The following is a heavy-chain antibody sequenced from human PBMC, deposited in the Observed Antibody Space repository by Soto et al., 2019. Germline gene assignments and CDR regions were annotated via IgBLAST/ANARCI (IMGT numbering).Heavy chain of an antibody. V-gene: IGHV4-39*01. CDR3: ARYRRSGYSYGYVDY. J-gene: IGHJ4*02. D-gene: IGHD5-18*01. Sequence: QLQLQESGPGLVKPSETLSLTCTVSGGSISSSSYYWGWIRQPPGQELEWIGSIYYSGSTYYNPSLKSRVTISVDTSKNQFSLKLSSVTAADTAVYYCARYRRSGYSYGYVDYWGQGTLVTVSS. CDR2: IYYSGST. CDR1: GGSISSSSYY.